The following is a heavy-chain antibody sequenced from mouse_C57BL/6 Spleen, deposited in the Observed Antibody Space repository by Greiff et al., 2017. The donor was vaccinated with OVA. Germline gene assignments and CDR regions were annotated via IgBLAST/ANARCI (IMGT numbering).Heavy chain of an antibody. J-gene: IGHJ2*01. CDR1: GYTFTSYW. D-gene: IGHD4-1*01. CDR3: AKGLGRYYFDY. CDR2: IDPSDSYT. Sequence: QVQLKQPGAELVRPGTSVKLSCKASGYTFTSYWMHWVKQRPGQGLEWIGVIDPSDSYTNYNQKFKGKATLTVDTSSSTAYMQLSSLTSEDSAVYYCAKGLGRYYFDYWGQGTTLTVSS. V-gene: IGHV1-59*01.